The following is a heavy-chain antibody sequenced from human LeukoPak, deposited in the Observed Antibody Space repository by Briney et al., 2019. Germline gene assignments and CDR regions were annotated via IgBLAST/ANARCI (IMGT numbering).Heavy chain of an antibody. V-gene: IGHV4-59*11. CDR3: ASYYYESSGYYLLDY. CDR2: IYYIWST. CDR1: GRSISGHY. J-gene: IGHJ4*02. Sequence: AETLSLTCTVSGRSISGHYLSWIRQPPGNGLEWVGYIYYIWSTNHNPSLKSRVTLSVHTYQKQFSLNLSSVTAADTDVYYCASYYYESSGYYLLDYWGQGPLVTVSS. D-gene: IGHD3-22*01.